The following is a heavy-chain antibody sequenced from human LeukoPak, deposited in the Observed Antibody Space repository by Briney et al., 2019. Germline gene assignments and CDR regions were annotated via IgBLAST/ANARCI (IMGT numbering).Heavy chain of an antibody. CDR2: ISGSGTKI. CDR3: ARDRGGWYRWFDP. Sequence: GGSLRLSCAASGFTFSSYEMNWVRQAPGKGLEWVSYISGSGTKIHYADSVKGRFTISRDNAKNLLHLQMNSLRAEDTAIYYCARDRGGWYRWFDPWGQGILVTVSS. V-gene: IGHV3-48*03. D-gene: IGHD6-19*01. J-gene: IGHJ5*02. CDR1: GFTFSSYE.